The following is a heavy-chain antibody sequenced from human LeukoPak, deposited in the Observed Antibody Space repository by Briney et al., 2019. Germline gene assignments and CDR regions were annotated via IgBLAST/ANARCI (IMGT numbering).Heavy chain of an antibody. CDR1: GYTFTSYD. J-gene: IGHJ4*02. V-gene: IGHV1-18*01. D-gene: IGHD1-26*01. Sequence: ASVKVSCKASGYTFTSYDINWVRQATGQGLEWMGWMNPNNGNTNYAQKLQGRVTMTTDTSTSTAYMELRSLRSDDTAVYYCARTRSGSLDYWGQGTLVTVSS. CDR3: ARTRSGSLDY. CDR2: MNPNNGNT.